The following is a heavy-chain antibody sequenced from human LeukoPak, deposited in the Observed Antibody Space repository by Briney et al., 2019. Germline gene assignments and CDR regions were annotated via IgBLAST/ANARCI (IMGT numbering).Heavy chain of an antibody. V-gene: IGHV3-7*01. Sequence: PGGSLRLSCVASRFTFSNYWMSWVRQAPGKGLEWVANIKQDGSEKYYVDSVKGRFTISRDNARNSLYLQMNSLRAEDTAVYYCARAGKDSSTSPGWYWGQGTLVTVSS. CDR3: ARAGKDSSTSPGWY. CDR1: RFTFSNYW. D-gene: IGHD2-2*01. J-gene: IGHJ4*02. CDR2: IKQDGSEK.